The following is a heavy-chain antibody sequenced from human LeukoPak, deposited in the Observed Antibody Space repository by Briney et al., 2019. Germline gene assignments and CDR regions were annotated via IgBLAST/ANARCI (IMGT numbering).Heavy chain of an antibody. CDR3: VNAFDI. V-gene: IGHV3-74*01. CDR2: INSDGSST. J-gene: IGHJ3*02. CDR1: GFTFDDYA. Sequence: PGGSLRLSCAASGFTFDDYAMHWVRQAPGKGLVWVSRINSDGSSTSYADSVKGRFTISRDNAKNTLYLQMNSLRAEDTAVYYCVNAFDIWGQGTMVTVSS.